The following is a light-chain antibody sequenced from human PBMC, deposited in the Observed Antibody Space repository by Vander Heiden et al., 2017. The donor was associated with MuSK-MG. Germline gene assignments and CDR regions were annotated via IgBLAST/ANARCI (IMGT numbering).Light chain of an antibody. CDR1: RSIIGANT. CDR2: SND. V-gene: IGLV1-44*01. Sequence: QSVLPQPPSVYGTPGQRVTISCSGSRSIIGANTVNWYQHIPGTAPKLLIYSNDQRHSGVPDRFSGSRSGTSASLAISGLQSDDEADYYCAGWDDSLGGRGVFGGGTKLTVL. J-gene: IGLJ3*02. CDR3: AGWDDSLGGRGV.